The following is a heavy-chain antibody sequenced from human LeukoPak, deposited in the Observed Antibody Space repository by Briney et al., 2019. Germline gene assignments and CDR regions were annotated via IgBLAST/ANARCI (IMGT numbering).Heavy chain of an antibody. D-gene: IGHD3-22*01. CDR2: ISGDGGST. CDR1: GFTFDDYA. CDR3: AKVHYYDSSGSIFDY. J-gene: IGHJ4*02. V-gene: IGHV3-43*02. Sequence: YPGGSLRLSCAASGFTFDDYAMHWVRQAPGKGLEWVALISGDGGSTYYADSVKGRFTICRDNSKNSLYLQMNSLRTEDTALYYCAKVHYYDSSGSIFDYWGQGTLVTVSS.